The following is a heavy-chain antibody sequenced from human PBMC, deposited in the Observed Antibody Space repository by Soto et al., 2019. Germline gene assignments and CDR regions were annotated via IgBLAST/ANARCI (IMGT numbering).Heavy chain of an antibody. CDR1: GGSISSGGYY. Sequence: SETLSLTCTVSGGSISSGGYYWSWIRQHPGKGLEWIGHIYYSGSTNYNPSLRGRLTISVDTSKNQFSLKLSSVTAADTAVYYCARRYGVAYDFWGQGTLVTVSS. D-gene: IGHD1-20*01. CDR2: IYYSGST. J-gene: IGHJ4*02. CDR3: ARRYGVAYDF. V-gene: IGHV4-31*03.